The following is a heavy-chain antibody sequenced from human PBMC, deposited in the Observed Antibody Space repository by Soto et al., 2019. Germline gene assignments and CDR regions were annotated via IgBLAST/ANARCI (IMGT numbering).Heavy chain of an antibody. J-gene: IGHJ4*02. D-gene: IGHD1-1*01. Sequence: GGSLRLSCAASGFTFSSYGMHWVRQAPGKGLEWVAVISYDGSNKYYADSVKGRFTISRDNSKNTLYLQMNSLRAEDTAVYYCAKSGTWVNFDYWGQGTLVTVSS. V-gene: IGHV3-30*18. CDR2: ISYDGSNK. CDR1: GFTFSSYG. CDR3: AKSGTWVNFDY.